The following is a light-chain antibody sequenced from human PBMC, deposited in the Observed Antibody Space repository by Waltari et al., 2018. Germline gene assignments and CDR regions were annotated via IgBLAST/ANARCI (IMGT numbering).Light chain of an antibody. CDR3: QQRGNSPTT. CDR2: DAS. V-gene: IGKV3-11*01. Sequence: EIVLTQSPATLSVSQGERATLSCRASQSVARYLAWYQQKPGQAPRLLIYDASNRATGIPARFSGSGSGTDFTLTISGLEADDFAVYFCQQRGNSPTTFGQGTRLEI. J-gene: IGKJ5*01. CDR1: QSVARY.